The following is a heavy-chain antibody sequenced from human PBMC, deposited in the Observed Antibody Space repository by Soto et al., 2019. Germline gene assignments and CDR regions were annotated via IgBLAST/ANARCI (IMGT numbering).Heavy chain of an antibody. J-gene: IGHJ6*02. CDR2: INHSGST. V-gene: IGHV4-34*01. D-gene: IGHD3-3*01. CDR1: GGSFSGYY. Sequence: SETLSLTCAVYGGSFSGYYWSWIRQPPGKGLEWIGEINHSGSTNYNPSLKSRVTISVDTSKNQFSLKLSSVTAADTAVYYCARGATYYDFWSGYYPRWGPYYYYGMDVWGQGTTVTVSS. CDR3: ARGATYYDFWSGYYPRWGPYYYYGMDV.